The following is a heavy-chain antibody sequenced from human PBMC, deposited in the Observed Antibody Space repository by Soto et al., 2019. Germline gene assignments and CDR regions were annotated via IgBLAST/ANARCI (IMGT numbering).Heavy chain of an antibody. CDR1: GFSLNNYA. CDR2: IPFDGSSQ. CDR3: ARNVENCSSIRCYIDY. D-gene: IGHD2-2*02. J-gene: IGHJ4*02. V-gene: IGHV3-30-3*01. Sequence: QVQLLESGGGVVQPGRSLRLSCGASGFSLNNYAMHWVRQAPGKGLEWVAVIPFDGSSQYYADSVKGRFTISRDNSKNTLYLQMNSLRPEDTALYYCARNVENCSSIRCYIDYWGPGTLVTVSS.